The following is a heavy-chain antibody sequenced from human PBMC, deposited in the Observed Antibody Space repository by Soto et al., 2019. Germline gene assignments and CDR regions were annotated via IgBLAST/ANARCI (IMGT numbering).Heavy chain of an antibody. Sequence: QVQLQESGPGLVKPSQTLSLTFTVSGGPVINGDSYLNWIRQHPEKGLEWMGYINYRGTTNYNAALNSRILISVDTSKNQFSLRLTSVTAADTAVYYCARDAPGAAPYWGQGTLVTVSS. CDR1: GGPVINGDSY. CDR2: INYRGTT. D-gene: IGHD6-13*01. V-gene: IGHV4-31*03. J-gene: IGHJ4*02. CDR3: ARDAPGAAPY.